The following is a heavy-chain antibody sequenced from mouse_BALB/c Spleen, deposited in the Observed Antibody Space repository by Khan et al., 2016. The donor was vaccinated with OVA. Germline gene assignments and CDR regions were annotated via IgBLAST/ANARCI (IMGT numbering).Heavy chain of an antibody. CDR2: IWSGGST. CDR3: ARIFIGTTDYAMDY. D-gene: IGHD2-14*01. CDR1: GFSLTSYG. V-gene: IGHV2-2*02. Sequence: VQLHQSGPGLVQPSQSLSITCTVSGFSLTSYGVHWVRQSPGKGLEWLGVIWSGGSTDYNAAFISRLSISQDNSKSQVFFKMNSLQANDTAIYYCARIFIGTTDYAMDYWGQGTSVTVSS. J-gene: IGHJ4*01.